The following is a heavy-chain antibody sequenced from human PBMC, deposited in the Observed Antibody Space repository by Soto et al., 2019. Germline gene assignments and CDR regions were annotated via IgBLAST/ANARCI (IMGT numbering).Heavy chain of an antibody. CDR3: ARGSNSGWYYFDY. CDR2: IYYSGST. Sequence: QVQLQESGPGLVKPSETLSLTCTVSGGSISSYYWSWIRQPPGKGLEWIGYIYYSGSTNYNPSLRSRVAISIDTSQNQFSLRLISVTAADPAVYYCARGSNSGWYYFDYWGQGTLVTVSS. D-gene: IGHD6-19*01. J-gene: IGHJ4*02. V-gene: IGHV4-59*01. CDR1: GGSISSYY.